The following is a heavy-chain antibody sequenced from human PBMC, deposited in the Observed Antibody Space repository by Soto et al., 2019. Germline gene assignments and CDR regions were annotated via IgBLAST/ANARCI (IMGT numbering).Heavy chain of an antibody. CDR3: ARSQGSSTSLEIYYYYYYGMDV. Sequence: QVQLVQSGAEVKKPGSSVKVSCKASGGTFSSYAISWVRQAPGQGLEWMGGIIPITGTANYAQKFQGRVTITEDESTSTAYMELGSLRSEVTAVYYCARSQGSSTSLEIYYYYYYGMDVWGQGTTVTVSS. CDR2: IIPITGTA. V-gene: IGHV1-69*01. J-gene: IGHJ6*02. D-gene: IGHD2-2*01. CDR1: GGTFSSYA.